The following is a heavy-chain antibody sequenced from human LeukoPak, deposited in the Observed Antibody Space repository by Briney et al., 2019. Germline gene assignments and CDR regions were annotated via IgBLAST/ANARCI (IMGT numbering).Heavy chain of an antibody. J-gene: IGHJ5*02. V-gene: IGHV1-18*01. CDR1: GYTFTSYG. D-gene: IGHD6-13*01. Sequence: ASVKLSCKASGYTFTSYGISWVRQAPGQGLEWMGWISAYNGNTNYAQKLQGRVTMTTDTSTSTAYMELRSLRSDDTAVYYCARSEGIAAAGLSFDPWGQGTLVTVSS. CDR2: ISAYNGNT. CDR3: ARSEGIAAAGLSFDP.